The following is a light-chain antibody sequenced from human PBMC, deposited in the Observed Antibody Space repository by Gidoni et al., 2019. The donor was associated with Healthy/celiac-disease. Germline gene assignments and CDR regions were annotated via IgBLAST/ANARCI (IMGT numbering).Light chain of an antibody. J-gene: IGKJ2*01. CDR2: DAS. CDR3: QQRSNWSYT. V-gene: IGKV3-11*01. CDR1: LSVSSY. Sequence: EIVLTQSPATLSLSPGARATLSCRASLSVSSYLAWYQQKPGQAPRLLISDASNRATGIPARCSGSGSGTDFTLTISSLEPEDFAVYYCQQRSNWSYTFGQGTKLEIK.